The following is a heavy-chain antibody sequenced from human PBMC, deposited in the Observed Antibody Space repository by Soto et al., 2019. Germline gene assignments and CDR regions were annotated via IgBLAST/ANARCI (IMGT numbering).Heavy chain of an antibody. CDR1: GYTFANYW. Sequence: PGESLKISCQGSGYTFANYWIGWLRQMPGKGLELMGIIYYDEPDARYSPSFQCQVTISADKSINTAYLQWSSLKASDTAMYYCAKKGISVIGVGHYYYGMEVWCKGTTLTVSS. J-gene: IGHJ6*04. D-gene: IGHD6-19*01. V-gene: IGHV5-51*01. CDR3: AKKGISVIGVGHYYYGMEV. CDR2: IYYDEPDA.